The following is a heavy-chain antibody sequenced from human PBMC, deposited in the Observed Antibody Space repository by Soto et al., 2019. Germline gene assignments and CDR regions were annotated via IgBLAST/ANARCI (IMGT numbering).Heavy chain of an antibody. V-gene: IGHV1-8*01. D-gene: IGHD3-10*01. J-gene: IGHJ4*02. CDR3: ARGELLWFGELLR. CDR1: GYTFTSYE. CDR2: MNPNSGDT. Sequence: QVQLVQSGAEVKKPGASVKVSCKASGYTFTSYEINWVRQATGQGLERMGWMNPNSGDTGYAQKFQGRVTMTRNTCISTAYLKLSSLRSEDTAVYYCARGELLWFGELLRWGQGTLVTVSS.